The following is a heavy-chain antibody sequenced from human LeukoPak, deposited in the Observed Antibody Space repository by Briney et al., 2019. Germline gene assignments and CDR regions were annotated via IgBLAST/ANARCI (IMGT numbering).Heavy chain of an antibody. V-gene: IGHV3-48*02. CDR1: GFTFSSYS. J-gene: IGHJ4*02. CDR3: ARLVGSRSCSGGTCYSDY. Sequence: GGSLRLSCAASGFTFSSYSMNWVRQPPGKGLEWVSYISITSKTIKYADSVKGRFTISRDNAKNSLYLQMNSLRDEDTAVYYCARLVGSRSCSGGTCYSDYWGQGTLVTVSS. CDR2: ISITSKTI. D-gene: IGHD2-15*01.